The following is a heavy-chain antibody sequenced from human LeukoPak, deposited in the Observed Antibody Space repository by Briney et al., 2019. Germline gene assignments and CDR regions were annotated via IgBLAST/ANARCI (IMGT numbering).Heavy chain of an antibody. CDR1: GFTFGTYT. CDR2: INWNGGST. V-gene: IGHV3-20*04. Sequence: GGSLRLSCAASGFTFGTYTMTWVRQAPGKGLEWVSGINWNGGSTGYADSVKGRFTISRDNAKNSLYLQMNSLRAEDTALYYCAREADDSSANWFDPWGQGTLVTVSS. D-gene: IGHD3-22*01. J-gene: IGHJ5*02. CDR3: AREADDSSANWFDP.